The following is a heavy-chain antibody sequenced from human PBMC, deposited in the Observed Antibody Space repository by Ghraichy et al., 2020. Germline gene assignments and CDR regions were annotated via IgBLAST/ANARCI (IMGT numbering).Heavy chain of an antibody. J-gene: IGHJ3*02. Sequence: SETLSLTCAVYGGSFSGYYWSWIRQPPGKGLEWIGEINHSGSTNYNPSLKSRVTISVDTSKNQFSLKLSSVTAADTAVYYCARGGRGKARFPSSSWYGSAFDIWGQGTMVTVSS. V-gene: IGHV4-34*01. D-gene: IGHD6-13*01. CDR1: GGSFSGYY. CDR3: ARGGRGKARFPSSSWYGSAFDI. CDR2: INHSGST.